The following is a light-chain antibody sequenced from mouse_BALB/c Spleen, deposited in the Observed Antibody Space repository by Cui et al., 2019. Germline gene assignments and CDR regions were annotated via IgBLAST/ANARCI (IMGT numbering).Light chain of an antibody. CDR2: YTS. CDR1: QGISNY. Sequence: DIQMIQTTPSLSASLGERVTISCSASQGISNYLNGYQQKPDGTVKLLIYYTSSLHSGVPSRFSGSGSGTDYSLTISNLEPEDIATYYCQQYSKLPYTFGGGTKLEIK. V-gene: IGKV10-94*01. CDR3: QQYSKLPYT. J-gene: IGKJ2*01.